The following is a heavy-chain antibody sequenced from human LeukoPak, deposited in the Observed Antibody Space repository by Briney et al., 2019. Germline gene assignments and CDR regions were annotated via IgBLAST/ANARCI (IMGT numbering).Heavy chain of an antibody. Sequence: GESLKISCKGSGYSFTSYWIGWVRQMPGKGLEWMGIIYPGDSDTRYSPSFQGQVTISADKSISTAYLQWSSLKASDTAMYYCARHLSSGRWGYYYYYMDVWGKGTTVTVSS. D-gene: IGHD6-19*01. V-gene: IGHV5-51*01. CDR1: GYSFTSYW. CDR2: IYPGDSDT. CDR3: ARHLSSGRWGYYYYYMDV. J-gene: IGHJ6*03.